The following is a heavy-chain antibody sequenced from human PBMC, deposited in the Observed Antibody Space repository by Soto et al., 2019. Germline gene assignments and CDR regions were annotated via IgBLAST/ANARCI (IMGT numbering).Heavy chain of an antibody. CDR3: ARGLWGSFRSVTL. CDR1: GGSFSDYY. V-gene: IGHV4-34*01. J-gene: IGHJ4*02. D-gene: IGHD3-16*02. CDR2: VHHSGST. Sequence: SETLSLTCAVYGGSFSDYYWSWIRQPPGKGLEWIGEVHHSGSTYYNPSLKSRVTISMDTSKNQFSLKLSSVTAADTAVYYCARGLWGSFRSVTLWGQGTLVTVS.